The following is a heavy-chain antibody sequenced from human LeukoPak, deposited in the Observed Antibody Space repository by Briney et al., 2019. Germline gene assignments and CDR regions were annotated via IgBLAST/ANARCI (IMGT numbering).Heavy chain of an antibody. CDR2: ISGSGGSK. D-gene: IGHD3-10*01. V-gene: IGHV3-23*01. CDR1: GFTFSSYA. J-gene: IGHJ4*02. CDR3: AKGGALWFGELFGY. Sequence: GGSLRLSCAASGFTFSSYAMSWVRQAPGKGLEWVSAISGSGGSKYYADSVKGRFTIYRDNSKNTLYLQMNSLRAEDTAVYYCAKGGALWFGELFGYWGQGTLVTVSS.